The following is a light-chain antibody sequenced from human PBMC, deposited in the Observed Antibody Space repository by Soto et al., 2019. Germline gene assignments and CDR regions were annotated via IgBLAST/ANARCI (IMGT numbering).Light chain of an antibody. J-gene: IGLJ2*01. CDR3: AAWDDTLSGLV. V-gene: IGLV1-47*01. Sequence: QSVLTQSPSASGTPGQTVTISCSGRNSNIGSNYVYWYQQLPGTAPRLLMYRADQRPSGVPDRFSGSKSGTSASLAISGLRSEDEADYYCAAWDDTLSGLVFGGGTQLTVL. CDR1: NSNIGSNY. CDR2: RAD.